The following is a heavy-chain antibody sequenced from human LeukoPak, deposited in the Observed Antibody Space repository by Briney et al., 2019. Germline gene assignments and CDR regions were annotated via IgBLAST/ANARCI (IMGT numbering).Heavy chain of an antibody. CDR3: ARGFSWYYDSSGYQFDY. CDR2: INHSGST. Sequence: SETLSLTCAVYGGSFSGYYWGWIRQPPGKGLEWIGEINHSGSTNYNPSLKSRVTISVDTSKNQFSLKLSSVTAADTAVYYCARGFSWYYDSSGYQFDYWGQGTLVTVSS. D-gene: IGHD3-22*01. V-gene: IGHV4-34*01. J-gene: IGHJ4*02. CDR1: GGSFSGYY.